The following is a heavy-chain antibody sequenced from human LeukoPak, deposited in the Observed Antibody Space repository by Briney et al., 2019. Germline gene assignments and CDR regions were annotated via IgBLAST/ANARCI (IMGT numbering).Heavy chain of an antibody. CDR2: ISYDGSNK. J-gene: IGHJ6*04. CDR3: AKSLDIVVVPAAISGLWDV. D-gene: IGHD2-2*03. V-gene: IGHV3-30*18. Sequence: GGSLRLSCAASGFTFSSYGMHWVRQAPGKGLEWVAVISYDGSNKYYADSVKGRFTISRDNSKNTLYLQMNSLRAEDTAVYYCAKSLDIVVVPAAISGLWDVWGKGTTVTVSS. CDR1: GFTFSSYG.